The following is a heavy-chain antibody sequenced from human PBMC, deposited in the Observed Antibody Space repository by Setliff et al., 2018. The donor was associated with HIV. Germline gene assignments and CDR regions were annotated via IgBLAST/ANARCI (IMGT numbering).Heavy chain of an antibody. V-gene: IGHV4-39*01. J-gene: IGHJ4*02. CDR2: IYCRGAT. D-gene: IGHD3-22*01. CDR3: ARPYDSLYG. CDR1: GGSISNCDFY. Sequence: PSETLSLTCTVSGGSISNCDFYWGWIRQSPGKGLEWIGSIYCRGATYYNPTLQSRVTISADTSKTQFYLKLTSVTAADTAIYYCARPYDSLYGWGQGVLVTVSS.